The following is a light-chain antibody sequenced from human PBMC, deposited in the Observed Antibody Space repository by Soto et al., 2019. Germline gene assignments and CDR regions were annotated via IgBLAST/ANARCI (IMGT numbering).Light chain of an antibody. CDR3: QQYNNWPPT. CDR2: GAS. Sequence: EIVMTQSPATLSVSPGERATLSCRASQSVSSNLAWYQQKPGQAPRLLIYGASTRATGIPARFSGSGSGTEFTLTISSLQSEDLAVDYCQQYNNWPPTFGQGTNVAIK. J-gene: IGKJ1*01. V-gene: IGKV3-15*01. CDR1: QSVSSN.